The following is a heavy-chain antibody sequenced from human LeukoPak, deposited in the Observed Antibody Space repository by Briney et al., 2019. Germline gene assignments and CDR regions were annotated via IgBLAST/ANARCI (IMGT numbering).Heavy chain of an antibody. CDR2: IYYSGST. CDR3: ARGPYFDY. V-gene: IGHV4-39*01. J-gene: IGHJ4*02. Sequence: SETLSLTCTVSACSISSSSYYWGWIRQPPGKGLEWIGSIYYSGSTYYNPSLKSRVTISVDTSKNQFSLKLSSVTAADTAVYYCARGPYFDYWGQGTLVTVSS. CDR1: ACSISSSSYY.